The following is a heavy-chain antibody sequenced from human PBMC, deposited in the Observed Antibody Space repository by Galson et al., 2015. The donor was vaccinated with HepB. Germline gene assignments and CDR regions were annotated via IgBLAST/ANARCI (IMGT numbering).Heavy chain of an antibody. J-gene: IGHJ6*02. CDR3: ARDHCGGDCYSYYYYGMDV. CDR2: ISAYNGNT. D-gene: IGHD2-21*02. CDR1: GYTFTSYG. Sequence: SVKVSCKASGYTFTSYGISWVRQAPGQGLEWMGWISAYNGNTNYAQKLQGRVTMTTDTSTSTAYMELRSLRSDDTAVYYCARDHCGGDCYSYYYYGMDVWGQGTTVTVSS. V-gene: IGHV1-18*01.